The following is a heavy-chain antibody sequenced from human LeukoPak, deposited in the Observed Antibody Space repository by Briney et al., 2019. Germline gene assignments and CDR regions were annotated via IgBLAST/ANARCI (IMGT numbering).Heavy chain of an antibody. CDR1: GFTFSSYS. D-gene: IGHD4-17*01. J-gene: IGHJ4*02. CDR3: ARDFYGDYD. CDR2: IRSSSSYI. Sequence: GGSLRLSCAASGFTFSSYSMNWVRQAPGKGLEGVSSIRSSSSYIYYRDSVKGRFTISRDNAKNSLYLQMNSLRAEDTAVYYCARDFYGDYDWGQGTLVTVSS. V-gene: IGHV3-21*01.